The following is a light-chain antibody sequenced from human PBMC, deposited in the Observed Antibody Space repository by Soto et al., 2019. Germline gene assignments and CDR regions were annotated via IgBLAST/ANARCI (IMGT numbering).Light chain of an antibody. J-gene: IGLJ1*01. V-gene: IGLV2-8*01. CDR2: EVV. CDR1: KTDIGVYDF. Sequence: QSALTQPPSASGSPGQTVTISCTGTKTDIGVYDFVSWYQHHPGKAPRLIIYEVVQRPSGVPDRFSGSKSGNTASLTVSGLQAADDADYFCKSYAGINTYVFGSGTKLTVL. CDR3: KSYAGINTYV.